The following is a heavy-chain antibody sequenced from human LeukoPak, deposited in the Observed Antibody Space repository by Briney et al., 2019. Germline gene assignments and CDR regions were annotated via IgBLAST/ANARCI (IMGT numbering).Heavy chain of an antibody. CDR3: ARVNSSGSWTPPFDY. J-gene: IGHJ4*02. CDR1: GFTFSSYG. D-gene: IGHD1-26*01. V-gene: IGHV3-33*01. Sequence: GRSLRLSCAASGFTFSSYGMHWVRQAPGKGLEWVAVIWYDGSNKYYADSVKGRFTISRDNSKNTLYLQMNSLRAEDTAVYYCARVNSSGSWTPPFDYWGQGTLVTASS. CDR2: IWYDGSNK.